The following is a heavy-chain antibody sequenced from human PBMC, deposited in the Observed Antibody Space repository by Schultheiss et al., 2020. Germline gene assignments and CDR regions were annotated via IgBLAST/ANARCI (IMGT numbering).Heavy chain of an antibody. CDR2: IYHSGST. CDR1: GGSVSSGSYY. D-gene: IGHD3-10*01. V-gene: IGHV4-39*07. J-gene: IGHJ4*02. CDR3: ARDTPTRGHGEFHRYYFDY. Sequence: SETLSLTCTVSGGSVSSGSYYWSWIRQPPGKGLEWIGEIYHSGSTNYNPSLQSRVTISVDTSKNQFSLKLSSVTAADTAVYYCARDTPTRGHGEFHRYYFDYWGQGTLVNGYS.